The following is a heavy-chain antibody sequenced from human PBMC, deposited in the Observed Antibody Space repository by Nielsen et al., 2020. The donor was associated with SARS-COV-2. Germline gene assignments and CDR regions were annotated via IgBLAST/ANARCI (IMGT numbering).Heavy chain of an antibody. CDR3: AKSASSYGNDAFDV. CDR1: GFIFSNYA. D-gene: IGHD3-10*01. CDR2: IRGGGAGA. Sequence: GESLKISCAASGFIFSNYAMSWVRLAPGKGPEWVSYIRGGGAGALYAGSVQGRSTIYRDNSRNTLFLQLHGLRAEDTAVYHCAKSASSYGNDAFDVWGHGTMVTVSS. J-gene: IGHJ3*01. V-gene: IGHV3-23*01.